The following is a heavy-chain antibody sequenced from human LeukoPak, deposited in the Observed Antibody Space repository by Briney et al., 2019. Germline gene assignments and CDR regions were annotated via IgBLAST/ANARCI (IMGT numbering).Heavy chain of an antibody. CDR2: IGTLADT. CDR3: VRGCMFCNWKTSFDP. Sequence: GGSLRFSCSASGFTFSNYDMHRVRQTTKGGLQWVSAIGTLADTFYPSSLKGRFTISRENAKKSIYLQMNSLTADDTAVYYCVRGCMFCNWKTSFDPWGQGTLVTVSS. V-gene: IGHV3-13*01. J-gene: IGHJ5*02. D-gene: IGHD2-8*01. CDR1: GFTFSNYD.